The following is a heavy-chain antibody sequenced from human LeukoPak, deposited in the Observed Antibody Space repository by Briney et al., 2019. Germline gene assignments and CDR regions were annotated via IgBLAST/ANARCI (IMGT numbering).Heavy chain of an antibody. CDR1: GGSFSGYY. Sequence: SETLSLTCAVYGGSFSGYYWSWIRQPGGKGREWMGEINHNGSTNCNPSLKRRVNISVDTSKNQFSLKLSSVTAAATAVYYCARGAVPGKTPLDYWGRGTLVSVSS. CDR2: INHNGST. J-gene: IGHJ4*02. D-gene: IGHD6-19*01. V-gene: IGHV4-34*01. CDR3: ARGAVPGKTPLDY.